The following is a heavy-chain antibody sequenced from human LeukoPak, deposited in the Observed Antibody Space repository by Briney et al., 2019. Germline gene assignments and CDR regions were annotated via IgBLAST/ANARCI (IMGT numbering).Heavy chain of an antibody. D-gene: IGHD2-21*01. J-gene: IGHJ4*02. Sequence: SETLSLTCSVSDGSISSGYYYWAWIRQPPGKGLEWIGSIYYSGSTYYNPSLKSRVTISVDTSKNQFSLKLSSVTAADTAVYYCARVAYFLDFDYWGQGTLVTVSS. V-gene: IGHV4-39*07. CDR2: IYYSGST. CDR1: DGSISSGYYY. CDR3: ARVAYFLDFDY.